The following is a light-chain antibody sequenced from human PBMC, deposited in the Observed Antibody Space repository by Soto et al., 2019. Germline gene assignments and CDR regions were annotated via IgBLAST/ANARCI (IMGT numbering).Light chain of an antibody. CDR2: EVT. V-gene: IGLV2-14*01. Sequence: QSVLTQRASVSGSPGQSITISCTGTSSDIGGHHFVSWYQQQSGKAPKLVIYEVTDRPSGVSDRFSGSKSGNTASLTISGLQPEDEADYYCSSYTSSSLYVFGTGTKVTVL. CDR1: SSDIGGHHF. CDR3: SSYTSSSLYV. J-gene: IGLJ1*01.